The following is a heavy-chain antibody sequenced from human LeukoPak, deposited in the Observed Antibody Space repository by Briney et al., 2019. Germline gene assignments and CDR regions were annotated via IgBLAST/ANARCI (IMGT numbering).Heavy chain of an antibody. CDR2: IYSGGST. CDR3: ARVGQWLSYYFDY. Sequence: PGGSLRLSCVVSGFTVSTNYMSWVRQAPGKGLKWVSLIYSGGSTYYADSVKGRFIISRDNSKNTLYLQMNSLRAEDTAVYYCARVGQWLSYYFDYWGQGTLVTVSS. CDR1: GFTVSTNY. V-gene: IGHV3-66*01. D-gene: IGHD6-19*01. J-gene: IGHJ4*02.